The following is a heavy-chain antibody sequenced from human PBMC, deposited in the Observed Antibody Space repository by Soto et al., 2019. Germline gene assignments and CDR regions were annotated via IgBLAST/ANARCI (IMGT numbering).Heavy chain of an antibody. V-gene: IGHV1-18*01. J-gene: IGHJ5*02. CDR2: ISAYNGNT. D-gene: IGHD6-19*01. CDR1: GYTFTSYG. CDR3: ARVGVRGVAGGNWFDP. Sequence: QVQLVQSGAEVKNPGASLKVSCKASGYTFTSYGISCVRQAPGQGLEWMGWISAYNGNTNYAQKLQGRVTMTTDTSTSTAYMELRSLRSDDTAGYYCARVGVRGVAGGNWFDPWGQGTLVTVSS.